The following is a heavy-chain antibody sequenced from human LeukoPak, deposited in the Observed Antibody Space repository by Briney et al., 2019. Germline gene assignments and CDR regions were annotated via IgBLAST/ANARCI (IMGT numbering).Heavy chain of an antibody. Sequence: SETLSLTCTVSGGSNSSGSYYWSWIRQPAGKGLEWIGRIYTSGSTNYNPSLKSRVTISVDTSKNQFSLKLSSVTAADTAVYYCAGSAYCGGDCYSLPPGYWGQGTLVTVSS. J-gene: IGHJ4*02. CDR1: GGSNSSGSYY. V-gene: IGHV4-61*02. CDR2: IYTSGST. D-gene: IGHD2-21*01. CDR3: AGSAYCGGDCYSLPPGY.